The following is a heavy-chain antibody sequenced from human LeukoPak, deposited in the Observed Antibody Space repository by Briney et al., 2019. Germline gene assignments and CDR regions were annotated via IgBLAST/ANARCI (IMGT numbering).Heavy chain of an antibody. J-gene: IGHJ4*02. CDR3: ARVDTAMATGSDY. D-gene: IGHD5-18*01. Sequence: PSETLSLTCTVSGGSISSGDYYWSWIRQPPGKGLEWIGYIYYSGSTYYNPSLKSRVTISVDTSKNQFSLKLSSVTAADTAVYYCARVDTAMATGSDYWGQGTLVTVSS. V-gene: IGHV4-30-4*08. CDR1: GGSISSGDYY. CDR2: IYYSGST.